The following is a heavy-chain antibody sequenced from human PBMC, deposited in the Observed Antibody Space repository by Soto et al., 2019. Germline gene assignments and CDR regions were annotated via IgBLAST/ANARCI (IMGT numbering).Heavy chain of an antibody. D-gene: IGHD2-15*01. J-gene: IGHJ4*02. CDR1: GFTFSSYA. Sequence: QVHLVESGGCVVQPGGSLRLSCAASGFTFSSYAIHWVRQAPGKGLGWVAIIWFDGSNKYYADSVKGRFSISRDNSKNTLFLQMDSLRAEDTAVYYCARGQLPAATTYFDFWGQGTLVIVSS. CDR2: IWFDGSNK. V-gene: IGHV3-33*01. CDR3: ARGQLPAATTYFDF.